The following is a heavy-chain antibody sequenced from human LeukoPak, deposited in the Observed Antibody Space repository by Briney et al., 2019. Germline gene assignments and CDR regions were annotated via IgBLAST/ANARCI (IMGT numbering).Heavy chain of an antibody. D-gene: IGHD6-19*01. CDR1: GFTFVVYN. V-gene: IGHV4-38-2*01. CDR2: IYYSGST. CDR3: ARVGQWLVDYFDY. J-gene: IGHJ4*02. Sequence: GSLRLSCGASGFTFVVYNINWDRQAPGKGLEWIGSIYYSGSTYYNPSLKSRVTISVDTSKNQFSLKLSSVTAADTAVYYCARVGQWLVDYFDYWGQGTLVTVSS.